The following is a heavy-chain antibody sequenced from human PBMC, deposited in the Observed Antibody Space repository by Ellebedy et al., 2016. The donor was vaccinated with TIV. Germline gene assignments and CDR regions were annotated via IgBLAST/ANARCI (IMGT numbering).Heavy chain of an antibody. CDR1: GFTFDDYG. CDR2: ISWNGGVT. V-gene: IGHV3-20*04. CDR3: ARDSPDSSGFYYSLDY. D-gene: IGHD3-22*01. J-gene: IGHJ4*02. Sequence: GESLKISCAASGFTFDDYGMTWVRQAPGKGLEWVSGISWNGGVTSSADSVKGRFTISSDNAKNSLPLQMSSLRADATAFYYCARDSPDSSGFYYSLDYWGQGILVTVSS.